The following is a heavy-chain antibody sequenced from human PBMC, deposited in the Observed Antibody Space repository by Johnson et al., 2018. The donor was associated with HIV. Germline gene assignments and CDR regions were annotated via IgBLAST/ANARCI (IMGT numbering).Heavy chain of an antibody. Sequence: VQLLESGGGLVQPGGSLRLSCAASGFTFSSYDMHWVRQATGKGLEWVSAIGTAGDTYYPGSVKGRFTISRENAKNSLYLQMNSLRAGDTAVYYCARGERFGGTQEAFDIWGQGTMVTVSS. J-gene: IGHJ3*02. CDR3: ARGERFGGTQEAFDI. CDR2: IGTAGDT. V-gene: IGHV3-13*01. D-gene: IGHD1-26*01. CDR1: GFTFSSYD.